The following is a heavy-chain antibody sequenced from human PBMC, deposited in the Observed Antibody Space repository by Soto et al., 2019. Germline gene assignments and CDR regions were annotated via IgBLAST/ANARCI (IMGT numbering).Heavy chain of an antibody. Sequence: PSETLSLTCTVSGGSISSYYWSWIRQPPGKGLEWIGYIYYSGSTNYNPSLKSRVTISVDTSKNQFSLKLSSVTAADTAVYYCARQLTYSSRFHGSAPWGQGTLVPVSS. CDR1: GGSISSYY. CDR3: ARQLTYSSRFHGSAP. V-gene: IGHV4-59*08. D-gene: IGHD6-13*01. J-gene: IGHJ5*02. CDR2: IYYSGST.